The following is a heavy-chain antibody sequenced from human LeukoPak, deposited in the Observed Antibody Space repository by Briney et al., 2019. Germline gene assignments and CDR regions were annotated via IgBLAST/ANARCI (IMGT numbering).Heavy chain of an antibody. D-gene: IGHD2-21*02. CDR3: ARIPYCGGDCSVIYYYYYMDV. Sequence: SETLSLTCTVSGGSISSSSYYWGWIRPPPGRGLEWIGSIYYSGSTYYNPSLKSRVTISVDTSKNQFSLKLSSVTAADTAVYYCARIPYCGGDCSVIYYYYYMDVWGKGTTVTVSS. CDR2: IYYSGST. J-gene: IGHJ6*03. V-gene: IGHV4-39*01. CDR1: GGSISSSSYY.